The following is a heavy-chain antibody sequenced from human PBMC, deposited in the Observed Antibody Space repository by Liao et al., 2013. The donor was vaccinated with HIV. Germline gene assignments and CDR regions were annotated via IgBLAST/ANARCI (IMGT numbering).Heavy chain of an antibody. Sequence: QLQLQESGPGLVKPSETLSLTCTVSGGSISSSSYYWGWIRQPPGKGLEWIGSIYYSGSTYYNPSLKSRVTISVDTSKNQFSLKLSSVTAADTAVYYCARITYYYDSSGYYYYFDYWGQGTLVTVSS. V-gene: IGHV4-39*07. CDR2: IYYSGST. CDR3: ARITYYYDSSGYYYYFDY. J-gene: IGHJ4*02. CDR1: GGSISSSSYY. D-gene: IGHD3-22*01.